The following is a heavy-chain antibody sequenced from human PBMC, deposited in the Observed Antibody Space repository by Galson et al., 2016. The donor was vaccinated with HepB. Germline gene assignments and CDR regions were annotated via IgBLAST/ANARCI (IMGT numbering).Heavy chain of an antibody. CDR2: ITISSRTI. V-gene: IGHV3-48*02. Sequence: LRLSCAASGFTFDSYSMNWFRQAPGKGLEWVSYITISSRTIYYADSVRGRFTISRDNANNAVFLQMNSLRDEDTAVYFCARTIDYWGQGTLVTVSS. J-gene: IGHJ4*02. D-gene: IGHD4-11*01. CDR1: GFTFDSYS. CDR3: ARTIDY.